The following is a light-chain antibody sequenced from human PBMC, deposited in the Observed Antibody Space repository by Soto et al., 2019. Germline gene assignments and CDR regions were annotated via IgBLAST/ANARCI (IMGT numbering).Light chain of an antibody. CDR3: CSYAGDYIVV. CDR2: DVT. Sequence: QSALTQPRSVSGSPGQSVTISCTGTSSDVGGYNYVSWYQQHPGKAPKLMIYDVTKRPSGVPDRFSGSKYGNTASLTISGLQAEDEADYYCCSYAGDYIVVFGGGTKLTVL. J-gene: IGLJ2*01. CDR1: SSDVGGYNY. V-gene: IGLV2-11*01.